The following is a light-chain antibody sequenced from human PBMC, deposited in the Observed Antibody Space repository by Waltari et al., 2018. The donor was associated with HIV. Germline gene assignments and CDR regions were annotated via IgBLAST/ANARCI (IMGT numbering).Light chain of an antibody. J-gene: IGLJ2*01. Sequence: QSVLTQPPSASGTPGQRVTISCSGSSSNIVTNYVSWYKQFPGTAPELVGYHPNQRPLGVPVRFSGSKSGTSASLAISGLRSEDEADYYCAAWDDSLSAWLFGGGTRLNVL. V-gene: IGLV1-47*01. CDR1: SSNIVTNY. CDR3: AAWDDSLSAWL. CDR2: HPN.